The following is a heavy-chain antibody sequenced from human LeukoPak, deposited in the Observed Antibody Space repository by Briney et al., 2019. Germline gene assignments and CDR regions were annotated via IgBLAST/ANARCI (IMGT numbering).Heavy chain of an antibody. CDR3: AKKGYYDGSGYYMYYFDH. CDR2: ISGSGGTA. V-gene: IGHV3-23*01. J-gene: IGHJ4*02. CDR1: GFTFSSYA. D-gene: IGHD3-22*01. Sequence: GGSLRLSCAASGFTFSSYAMSWVRQAPGKGLEWDSAISGSGGTAYYADSVKGRFTISRDNSKNTLYLQINSLRAEDTAVYYCAKKGYYDGSGYYMYYFDHWGQGTLVTVSS.